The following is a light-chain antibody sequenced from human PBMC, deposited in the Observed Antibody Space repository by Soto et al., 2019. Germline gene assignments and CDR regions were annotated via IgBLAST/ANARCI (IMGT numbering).Light chain of an antibody. V-gene: IGKV1D-16*01. CDR3: QQYHSYPLS. CDR1: QDISSW. J-gene: IGKJ4*01. CDR2: SAS. Sequence: DIQMTQSPSSLSASVGDRVSITCRARQDISSWVAWYQHKPEKGPKSLIYSASRLHSGVSSRLSASGSGTDFTLTISSLQPDDSATYYCQQYHSYPLSFGGGTKGDIK.